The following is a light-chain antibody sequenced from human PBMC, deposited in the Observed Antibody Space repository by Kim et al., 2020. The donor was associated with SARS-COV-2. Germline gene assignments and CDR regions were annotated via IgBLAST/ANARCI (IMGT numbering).Light chain of an antibody. Sequence: STGTRVTRPRPPRQCMRMYLASYQQTHGKPPKLLSYAASTVQSGVPSRVTGSGSGTDFTLTLSCLQSECFEIYYCQPYYSYPPLTFCGGTKVDI. CDR3: QPYYSYPPLT. CDR2: AAS. CDR1: QCMRMY. V-gene: IGKV1-8*01. J-gene: IGKJ4*01.